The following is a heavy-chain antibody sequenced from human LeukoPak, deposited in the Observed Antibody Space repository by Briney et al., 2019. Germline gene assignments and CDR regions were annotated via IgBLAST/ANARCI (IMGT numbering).Heavy chain of an antibody. J-gene: IGHJ4*02. V-gene: IGHV4-59*01. CDR2: IYYSGST. Sequence: PPETLSLTCTASGGSPSSYYWRWIRQPPGKGLEWIGYIYYSGSTSYNPSLKSRVTISVDTSKHQSSLKLSSVTAADTAVYYCARVLAAAGAWPVFDYWGQGTLVTVSS. CDR1: GGSPSSYY. D-gene: IGHD6-13*01. CDR3: ARVLAAAGAWPVFDY.